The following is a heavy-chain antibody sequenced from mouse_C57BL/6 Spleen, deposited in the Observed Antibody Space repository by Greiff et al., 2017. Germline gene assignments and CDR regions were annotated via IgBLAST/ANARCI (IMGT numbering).Heavy chain of an antibody. CDR3: ARQELGHYYAMDY. V-gene: IGHV5-17*01. CDR1: GFTFSDYG. J-gene: IGHJ4*01. Sequence: EVKLVESGGGLVKPGGSLKLSCAASGFTFSDYGMHWVRQAPEKGLEWVAYISSGSSTIYYADTVKGRFTITRDNAKNTLFLQMTSLRSEDTAMDYCARQELGHYYAMDYWGQGTSVTVSA. D-gene: IGHD4-1*01. CDR2: ISSGSSTI.